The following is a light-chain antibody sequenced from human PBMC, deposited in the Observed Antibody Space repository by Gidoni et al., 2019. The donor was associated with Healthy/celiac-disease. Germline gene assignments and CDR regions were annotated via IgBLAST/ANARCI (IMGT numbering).Light chain of an antibody. Sequence: SYELTQPPSVSVSPGQTASITCSGDKLGYKYACWYQQKPGQSPVLVIYQDNKRPSGIPERFSGSNSGNTATLTISGTQAMDEADYYCQAWDSSTACVVFGGGTKLAVL. CDR3: QAWDSSTACVV. CDR2: QDN. V-gene: IGLV3-1*01. CDR1: KLGYKY. J-gene: IGLJ2*01.